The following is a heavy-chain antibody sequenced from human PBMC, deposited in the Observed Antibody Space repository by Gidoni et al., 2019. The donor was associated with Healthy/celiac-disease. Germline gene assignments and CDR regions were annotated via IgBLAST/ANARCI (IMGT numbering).Heavy chain of an antibody. D-gene: IGHD2-15*01. V-gene: IGHV4-4*02. Sequence: QVQLQESGPGLVKPSGPLSLTCPVSGGSISSSNWWSWVRQPPGKGLEWIGEIYHSGSNNYNPSLKSRVTISVDKSKNQFSLKLSSVTAADTAVYYCARAPATATPREYYFDYWGQGTLVTVSS. J-gene: IGHJ4*02. CDR2: IYHSGSN. CDR3: ARAPATATPREYYFDY. CDR1: GGSISSSNW.